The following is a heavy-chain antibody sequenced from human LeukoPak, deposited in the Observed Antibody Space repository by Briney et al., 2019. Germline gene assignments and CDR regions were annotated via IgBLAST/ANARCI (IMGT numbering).Heavy chain of an antibody. CDR2: IKQDGSEK. CDR1: GFSFGSYW. V-gene: IGHV3-7*01. CDR3: ARTGEDYSDNAGCCGFGP. D-gene: IGHD2-2*03. J-gene: IGHJ5*02. Sequence: AGGSLRLTCAASGFSFGSYWMHWVRQAPGTGLEWVASIKQDGSEKLYGASVRGRFTVSRDNARNSLYLNMKTLRSEDTALYYCARTGEDYSDNAGCCGFGPWREDTVVIVSS.